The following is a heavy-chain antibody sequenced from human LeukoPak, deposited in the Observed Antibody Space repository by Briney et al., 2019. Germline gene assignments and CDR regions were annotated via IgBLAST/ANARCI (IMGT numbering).Heavy chain of an antibody. CDR2: ISGSGGST. CDR1: GFTFSSYA. J-gene: IGHJ1*01. Sequence: GGSLRLSCAASGFTFSSYAMSWVRQAPGKGPEWVSAISGSGGSTYYADSVKGRFTISRDNSKNTLYLQMNSLRAEDTAVYYCAKVYDSSGYSEYFQHWGQGTLVTVSS. CDR3: AKVYDSSGYSEYFQH. V-gene: IGHV3-23*01. D-gene: IGHD3-22*01.